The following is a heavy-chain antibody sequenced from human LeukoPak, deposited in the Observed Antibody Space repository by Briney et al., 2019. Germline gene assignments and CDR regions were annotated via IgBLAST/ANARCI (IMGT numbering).Heavy chain of an antibody. V-gene: IGHV4-34*01. D-gene: IGHD3-22*01. CDR3: ARVADSSGYYYGSIYDYYYMDV. J-gene: IGHJ6*03. CDR1: GGSFSGYY. Sequence: SETLSLTCAVYGGSFSGYYWSWIRQPPGKGLEWIGEINHSGSTNYNPSLKSRVTISVDTSKNQFSLKLSSVTAADTAVYYCARVADSSGYYYGSIYDYYYMDVWGKGTTVTVSS. CDR2: INHSGST.